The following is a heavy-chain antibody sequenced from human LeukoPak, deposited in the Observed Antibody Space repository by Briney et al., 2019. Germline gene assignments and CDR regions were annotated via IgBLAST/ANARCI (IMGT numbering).Heavy chain of an antibody. V-gene: IGHV4-59*01. J-gene: IGHJ2*01. CDR3: ARIIHWGSVWYFDL. CDR2: IYYSGST. D-gene: IGHD7-27*01. CDR1: GGSISSSY. Sequence: PSETLSLTCTVSGGSISSSYWSWIRQPPGKGLEWIGYIYYSGSTNYNPSLKSRLTISVDTSKNQFSLKLSSVTAADTAVYYCARIIHWGSVWYFDLWGRGTLVTVSS.